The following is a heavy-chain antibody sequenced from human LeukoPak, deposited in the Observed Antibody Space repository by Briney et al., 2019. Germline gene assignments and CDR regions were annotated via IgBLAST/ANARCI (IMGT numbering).Heavy chain of an antibody. V-gene: IGHV4-38-2*02. CDR1: GYSISSCHY. CDR2: IYHSGST. Sequence: PSETLSLTCAVSGYSISSCHYWDWIRQPPGKGLEWIGSIYHSGSTYYNPSLKSRVTISVDTSKNQFSLKLSSVTAADTAVYYCERDYDFWSGYEPTSRFDPWGQGTLVTVSS. CDR3: ERDYDFWSGYEPTSRFDP. J-gene: IGHJ5*02. D-gene: IGHD3-3*01.